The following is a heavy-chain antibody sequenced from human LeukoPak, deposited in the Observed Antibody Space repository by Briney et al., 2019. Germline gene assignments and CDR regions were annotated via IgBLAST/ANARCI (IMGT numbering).Heavy chain of an antibody. CDR3: ARDREATMVRGESGYYGMDV. J-gene: IGHJ6*02. V-gene: IGHV1-18*01. CDR2: INSYNGNT. D-gene: IGHD3-10*01. CDR1: GYTFTIYG. Sequence: ASVTVSCKASGYTFTIYGISWVRQAPGQGLEWMGWINSYNGNTNFAQKFQGRVTMTTDTSTTTAYMELRSLRSDDTALYYCARDREATMVRGESGYYGMDVWGQGTTVTVSS.